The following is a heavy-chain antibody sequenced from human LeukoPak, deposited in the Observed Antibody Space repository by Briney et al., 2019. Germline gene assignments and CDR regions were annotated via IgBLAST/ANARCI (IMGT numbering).Heavy chain of an antibody. Sequence: SETLSLTCTVSGGSISSYYWGWIRQPAGKGLEWIGSIYYSGSTYYNPSLKSRVTISVDTSKNQFSLKLSSVTAADTAVYYCARDDFWSGYYRDYYDSSGYGLGGFWGQGTLVTVSS. J-gene: IGHJ4*02. D-gene: IGHD3-3*01. CDR3: ARDDFWSGYYRDYYDSSGYGLGGF. CDR1: GGSISSYY. CDR2: IYYSGST. V-gene: IGHV4-59*05.